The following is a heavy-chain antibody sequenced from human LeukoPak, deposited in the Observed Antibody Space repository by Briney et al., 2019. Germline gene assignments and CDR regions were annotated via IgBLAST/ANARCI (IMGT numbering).Heavy chain of an antibody. D-gene: IGHD6-19*01. V-gene: IGHV4-39*07. J-gene: IGHJ4*02. CDR1: GCSISSTTYY. CDR3: ARKNVGYRSGQLDY. CDR2: VYYSGST. Sequence: SETLSLTCTVSGCSISSTTYYWGWIRQPPGMGLEWIGSVYYSGSTYYNPSLRSRVTISVDSSKNRFSLKLSSVTAADTAVYYCARKNVGYRSGQLDYWGQGTLVTVSS.